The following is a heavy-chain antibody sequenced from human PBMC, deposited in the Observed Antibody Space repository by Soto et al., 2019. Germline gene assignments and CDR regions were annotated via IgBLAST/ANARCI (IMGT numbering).Heavy chain of an antibody. CDR2: ISSSSSTI. CDR1: GFTFSSYS. Sequence: PGGSLRLSCAASGFTFSSYSMNWVRQAPGKGLEWVSYISSSSSTIYYADSVKGRFTISRDNPKNSLYLQMNSLRDEDTAVYYCARPYGSGSYYRGSFGYWGQGTLVTVSS. J-gene: IGHJ4*02. V-gene: IGHV3-48*02. D-gene: IGHD3-10*01. CDR3: ARPYGSGSYYRGSFGY.